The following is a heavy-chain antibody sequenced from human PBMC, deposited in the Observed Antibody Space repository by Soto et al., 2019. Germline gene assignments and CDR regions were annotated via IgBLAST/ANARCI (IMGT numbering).Heavy chain of an antibody. CDR3: ASTTVVAATFDF. CDR1: GFAFRSYN. V-gene: IGHV3-21*01. J-gene: IGHJ4*02. Sequence: EVQLVESGGGLVKPGGSLTLSCGASGFAFRSYNMNWVRQAPGKGLEWVASISSGSSNIYYADSVKGRFTISRDNAKNSLYLQMDSLRAEDSAVYYCASTTVVAATFDFWGQRTLVTVSS. CDR2: ISSGSSNI. D-gene: IGHD2-15*01.